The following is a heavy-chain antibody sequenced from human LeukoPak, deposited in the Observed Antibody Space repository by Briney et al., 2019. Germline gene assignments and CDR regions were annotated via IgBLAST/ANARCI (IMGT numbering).Heavy chain of an antibody. CDR2: ISAYNGNT. CDR1: GYTFTSYG. CDR3: ARIGGSYQLLEFDY. Sequence: ASVKVSRKASGYTFTSYGISWVRQAPGQGLEWMGWISAYNGNTNYAQKLQGRVTMTIDTSTSTAYMELRSLRSDDTAVYYCARIGGSYQLLEFDYWGQGTLVTVSS. J-gene: IGHJ4*02. V-gene: IGHV1-18*01. D-gene: IGHD1-26*01.